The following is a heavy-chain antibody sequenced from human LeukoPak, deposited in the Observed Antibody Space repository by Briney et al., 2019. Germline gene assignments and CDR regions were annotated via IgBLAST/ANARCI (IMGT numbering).Heavy chain of an antibody. CDR3: AKGKYSYGSTTFDY. CDR1: GFTFSSYA. J-gene: IGHJ4*02. V-gene: IGHV3-23*01. CDR2: ISGSGGST. Sequence: GGSLRLSCAASGFTFSSYAMSWVRQAPGKGLEWVSAISGSGGSTYCADSVKGRFTISRDNSKNTLYLQMNSLRAEDTAVYYCAKGKYSYGSTTFDYWGQGTLVTVSS. D-gene: IGHD5-18*01.